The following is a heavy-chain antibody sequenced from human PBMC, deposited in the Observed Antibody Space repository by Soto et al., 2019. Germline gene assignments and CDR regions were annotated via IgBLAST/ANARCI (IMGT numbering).Heavy chain of an antibody. CDR3: ARDRQHLRDLDY. V-gene: IGHV3-33*01. CDR1: GFTFSSYG. CDR2: IWYDGSNK. J-gene: IGHJ4*02. Sequence: GGSLRLSCAASGFTFSSYGMHWVRQAPGKGLEWVAVIWYDGSNKYYADSVKGRFTISRDNSKNTLYLQMNSLRAEDTAVYYCARDRQHLRDLDYWGQGTLVTVSS.